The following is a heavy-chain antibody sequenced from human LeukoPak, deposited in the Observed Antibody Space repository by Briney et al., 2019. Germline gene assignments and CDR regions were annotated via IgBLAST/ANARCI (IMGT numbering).Heavy chain of an antibody. Sequence: TGGSLRLSCAASGFTFSSYWMSWVRQAPGKGLEWVAVISYDGSNKYYADSVKGRFTISRDNSKNTLYLQMNSLRAEDTAVYYCARGDTYYYDSSGYSPFDYWGQGTLVTVSS. CDR3: ARGDTYYYDSSGYSPFDY. V-gene: IGHV3-30-3*01. J-gene: IGHJ4*02. CDR1: GFTFSSYW. D-gene: IGHD3-22*01. CDR2: ISYDGSNK.